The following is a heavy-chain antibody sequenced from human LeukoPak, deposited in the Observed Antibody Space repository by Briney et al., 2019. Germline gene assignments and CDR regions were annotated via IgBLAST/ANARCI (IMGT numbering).Heavy chain of an antibody. V-gene: IGHV4-59*01. CDR2: IYNSGRT. CDR1: GGSISSYY. D-gene: IGHD5-24*01. J-gene: IGHJ3*02. Sequence: SETLSLTCTVSGGSISSYYWSWIRQPPGKGLEWIGYIYNSGRTNYNPSLKSRVTISVDTSKNQFSLKLSSVTAADTAVYYCARGRDGYNDAFDIWGQGTMVTVSS. CDR3: ARGRDGYNDAFDI.